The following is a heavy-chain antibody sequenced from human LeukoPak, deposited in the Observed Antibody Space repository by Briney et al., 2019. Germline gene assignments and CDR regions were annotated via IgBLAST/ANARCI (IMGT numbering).Heavy chain of an antibody. CDR1: GYSFINYY. CDR2: INPNDYGT. J-gene: IGHJ4*02. Sequence: ASVKVSCKASGYSFINYYIHWVRQAPGQGLEWMGWINPNDYGTKYAQNFQGRVTLTWDMSITTAYMDLSGLRSDDTAVYYCSRGVLGAADYWGQRTLVTVSS. V-gene: IGHV1-2*02. CDR3: SRGVLGAADY. D-gene: IGHD3-10*01.